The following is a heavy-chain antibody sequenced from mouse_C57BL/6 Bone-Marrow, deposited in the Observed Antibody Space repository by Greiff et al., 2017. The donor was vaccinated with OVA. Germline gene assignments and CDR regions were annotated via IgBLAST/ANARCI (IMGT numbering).Heavy chain of an antibody. CDR2: ISNGGGST. Sequence: EVHLVESGGGLVQPGGSLKLSCAASGFTISDYYMYWVRQTPEKRLEWVAYISNGGGSTYYPDTVKGRFTISRDNAKDTLYLQMSRLKSEDTSMYYCAPIVTTSYWYFDVWGTGTTVTVSS. CDR1: GFTISDYY. V-gene: IGHV5-12*01. D-gene: IGHD2-5*01. J-gene: IGHJ1*03. CDR3: APIVTTSYWYFDV.